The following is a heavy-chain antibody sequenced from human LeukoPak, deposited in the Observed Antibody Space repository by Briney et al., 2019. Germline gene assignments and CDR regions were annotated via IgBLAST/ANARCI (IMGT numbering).Heavy chain of an antibody. CDR1: GGSFSGYY. V-gene: IGHV4-34*01. J-gene: IGHJ4*02. CDR2: INPSGST. CDR3: ASGTYDSSGYYYVRRARFDY. D-gene: IGHD3-22*01. Sequence: TSETLSLTCAVYGGSFSGYYWSWIRQPPGKGLEWIGEINPSGSTNYNPSLKSRVTISVDTSKNQFSLKLSSVTAADTAVYYCASGTYDSSGYYYVRRARFDYWGQGTLVTVSS.